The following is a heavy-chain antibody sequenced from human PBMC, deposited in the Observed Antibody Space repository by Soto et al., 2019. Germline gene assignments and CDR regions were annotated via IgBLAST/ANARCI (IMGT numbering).Heavy chain of an antibody. V-gene: IGHV3-23*01. D-gene: IGHD2-2*01. CDR1: GFTFSSYA. Sequence: RALRLSCVASGFTFSSYAVSWVRQAPGKGLEWVPAISGSGGSTYYADSVKGRFTISRDNSKNTVFLQVNSLRAEDTAIYYCAKTGHMLLVPAGKNRLDSWGQGSLVIV. CDR2: ISGSGGST. J-gene: IGHJ5*01. CDR3: AKTGHMLLVPAGKNRLDS.